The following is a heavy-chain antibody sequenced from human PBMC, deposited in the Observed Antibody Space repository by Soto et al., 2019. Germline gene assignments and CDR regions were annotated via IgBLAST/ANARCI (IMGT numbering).Heavy chain of an antibody. CDR3: ARQEVPQWFTKGYYGMDV. CDR2: INHRGNT. Sequence: SETLSLTCAVYGGSFSGYYWTWIRQPPGKGLDWIGEINHRGNTHYNPSPESRVTISVDTSKNQFSLKLTSVAAADTAVYYCARQEVPQWFTKGYYGMDVWDQGTTVTVSS. CDR1: GGSFSGYY. D-gene: IGHD2-8*01. V-gene: IGHV4-34*01. J-gene: IGHJ6*02.